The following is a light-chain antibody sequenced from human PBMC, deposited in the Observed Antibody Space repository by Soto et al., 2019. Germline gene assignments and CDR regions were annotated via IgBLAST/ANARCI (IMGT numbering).Light chain of an antibody. J-gene: IGLJ3*02. Sequence: QSALTQPASVSGSPGQSITISCTGTSSDIGGYSYVSWYQQHPDKAPKLMIYEVSHRPSGVSNRFSGSKSGNTASLTISGLQPEDEADYYCSSYTTNHTRVFGGGTKLTVL. CDR3: SSYTTNHTRV. CDR2: EVS. CDR1: SSDIGGYSY. V-gene: IGLV2-14*01.